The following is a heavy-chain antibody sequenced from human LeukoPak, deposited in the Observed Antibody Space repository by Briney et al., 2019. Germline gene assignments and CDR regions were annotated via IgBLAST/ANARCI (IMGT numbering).Heavy chain of an antibody. D-gene: IGHD5-18*01. CDR3: AKGWGRYVDTGIGDY. Sequence: GGSLRLSCAASGFTFSSYGMPWVRQAPGKGLEWVAFIRYDGSNKYYADSVKGRFTISRDNSKNTLYLQMNSLRAEDTAVYYCAKGWGRYVDTGIGDYWGQGTLVTVSS. CDR2: IRYDGSNK. J-gene: IGHJ4*02. CDR1: GFTFSSYG. V-gene: IGHV3-30*02.